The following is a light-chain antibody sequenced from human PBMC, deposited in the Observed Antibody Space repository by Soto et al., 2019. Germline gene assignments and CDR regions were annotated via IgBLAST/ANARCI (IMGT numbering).Light chain of an antibody. J-gene: IGKJ1*01. CDR3: HQYDDWPPA. CDR2: GPS. CDR1: QSVSTN. V-gene: IGKV3-15*01. Sequence: DIVVTQSPATLSVSPGERATLSCRASQSVSTNVAWYQQRPGQAPRLLIYGPSTRASGVPARFSGSGSGREFTLTISSLQSEDFAVYYCHQYDDWPPAFGQGTKVEVK.